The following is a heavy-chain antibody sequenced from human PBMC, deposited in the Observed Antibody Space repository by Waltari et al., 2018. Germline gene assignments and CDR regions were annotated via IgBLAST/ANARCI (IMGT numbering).Heavy chain of an antibody. J-gene: IGHJ4*02. V-gene: IGHV1-8*03. CDR3: ARASRFLEWLFSYYFDY. CDR1: GYTFTSYD. D-gene: IGHD3-3*01. Sequence: QVQLVQSGAEVKKPGASVKVSCKASGYTFTSYDLNWVRQATGQGLEWMGWMNPNSGNTGYAQKFQGRVTITRNTSISTAYMELSSLRSEDTAVYYCARASRFLEWLFSYYFDYWGQGTLVTVSS. CDR2: MNPNSGNT.